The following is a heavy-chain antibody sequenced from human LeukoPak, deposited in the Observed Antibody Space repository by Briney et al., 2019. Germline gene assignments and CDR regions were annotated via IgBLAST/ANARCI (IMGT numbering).Heavy chain of an antibody. Sequence: GGSLRLSCAASGFTFSNYAMSWVRQAPGKGLVWVSHITSDERTTRYVDSVKGRFTISRDNAENTLYLQMNSLRAEDSAVYYCARGGGDAMDVWGQGTTVTVSS. D-gene: IGHD4-23*01. CDR3: ARGGGDAMDV. CDR2: ITSDERTT. CDR1: GFTFSNYA. J-gene: IGHJ6*02. V-gene: IGHV3-74*01.